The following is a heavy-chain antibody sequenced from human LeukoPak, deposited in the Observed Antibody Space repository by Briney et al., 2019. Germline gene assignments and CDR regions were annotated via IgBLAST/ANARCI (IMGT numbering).Heavy chain of an antibody. Sequence: GGSLRLSCAASGFTFSSYEINWVRQAPGKGLEWVSIIFGLDKNTTYYADSVKGRFTVSRDNSKSTLYLQMTSLRPEDTAIYYCAKRNTMVRGGPCFDYWGQGVLVTVSS. V-gene: IGHV3-23*01. J-gene: IGHJ4*02. CDR3: AKRNTMVRGGPCFDY. CDR2: IFGLDKNTT. CDR1: GFTFSSYE. D-gene: IGHD3-10*01.